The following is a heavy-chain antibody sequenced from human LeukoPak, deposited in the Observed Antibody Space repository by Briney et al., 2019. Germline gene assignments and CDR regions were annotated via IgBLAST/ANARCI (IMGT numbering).Heavy chain of an antibody. CDR3: ARDPEGDDYDMDV. J-gene: IGHJ6*02. D-gene: IGHD3-16*01. Sequence: GGSLRLSCAASRXSISFYWMRWVRQVPGKGLESLGNLNQEGTEKNYVASVKGRFTISRDNATNSVYLQMNRLRDEDTAVYYCARDPEGDDYDMDVWGQGTTVIVSS. CDR2: LNQEGTEK. CDR1: RXSISFYW. V-gene: IGHV3-7*04.